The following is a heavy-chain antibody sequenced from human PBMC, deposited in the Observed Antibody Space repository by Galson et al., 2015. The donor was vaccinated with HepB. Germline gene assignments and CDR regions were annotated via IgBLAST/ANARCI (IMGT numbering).Heavy chain of an antibody. CDR3: ARISPRNWGMRGDY. V-gene: IGHV4-34*10. D-gene: IGHD7-27*01. CDR1: GGSFSGYY. J-gene: IGHJ4*02. CDR2: INHSGST. Sequence: QVQLQESGPGLVKPSETLSLTCAVYGGSFSGYYWSWIRQPPGKGLEWIGEINHSGSTNYNPSLKSRVTISVDTSKNQFSLKLSSVTAADTAVYYCARISPRNWGMRGDYWGQGTLVTVSS.